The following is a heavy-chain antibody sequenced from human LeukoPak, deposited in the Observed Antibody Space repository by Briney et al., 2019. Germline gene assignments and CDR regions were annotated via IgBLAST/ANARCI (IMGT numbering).Heavy chain of an antibody. CDR1: GGSISSYY. D-gene: IGHD3-10*01. V-gene: IGHV4-59*01. Sequence: SETLSLTCTVSGGSISSYYWSWIRQPPGKGLEWIGYIYYSGSTNYNPSLKSRVTISVDTSKNQFSLKLTSVTAADTAVYYRARAILGSGSYYRRGNWFDPWGQGTLVTVSS. CDR2: IYYSGST. CDR3: ARAILGSGSYYRRGNWFDP. J-gene: IGHJ5*02.